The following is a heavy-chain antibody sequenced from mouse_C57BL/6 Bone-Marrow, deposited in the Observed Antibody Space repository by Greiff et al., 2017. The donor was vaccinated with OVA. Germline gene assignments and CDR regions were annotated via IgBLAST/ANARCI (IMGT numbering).Heavy chain of an antibody. J-gene: IGHJ4*01. Sequence: QVQLQQSGAELVKPGASVKISCKASGYAFSSYWMNWVKQRPGKGLEWIGQIYPGDGDTNYNGKFKGKATLTADKSSSTAYMQLSSLTSEDSAVYFCARYDVLLRYPYAMDYWGQGTSVTVSS. CDR3: ARYDVLLRYPYAMDY. V-gene: IGHV1-80*01. CDR1: GYAFSSYW. D-gene: IGHD1-1*01. CDR2: IYPGDGDT.